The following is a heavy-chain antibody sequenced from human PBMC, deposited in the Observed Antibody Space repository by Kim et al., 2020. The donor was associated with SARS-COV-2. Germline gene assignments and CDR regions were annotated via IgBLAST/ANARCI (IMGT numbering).Heavy chain of an antibody. CDR3: ARGIGGYGANYGMDV. V-gene: IGHV1-3*01. D-gene: IGHD1-26*01. CDR1: GYNLINYA. CDR2: INGGNQDT. J-gene: IGHJ6*02. Sequence: ASVKVSCKSSGYNLINYAIHWVRQAPGQRLEWMGWINGGNQDTKYSPKFQGRITFSRNSSASTTYVEVSSLRSEDTAGYFCARGIGGYGANYGMDVWGQGTTVIVS.